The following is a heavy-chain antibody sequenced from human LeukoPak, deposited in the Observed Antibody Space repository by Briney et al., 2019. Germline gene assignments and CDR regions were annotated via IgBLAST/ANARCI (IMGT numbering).Heavy chain of an antibody. CDR3: ARDRSSGYAGSFDY. D-gene: IGHD5-12*01. Sequence: PGGSLRLSCAASGFSFSSYNMNWVRQAPGKGLEWVSYISSSSSTIYYADPVKGRFTISRDNAKNSLYLQMNSLRDEDTAVYYCARDRSSGYAGSFDYWGQGTLVTVSS. CDR2: ISSSSSTI. J-gene: IGHJ4*02. V-gene: IGHV3-48*02. CDR1: GFSFSSYN.